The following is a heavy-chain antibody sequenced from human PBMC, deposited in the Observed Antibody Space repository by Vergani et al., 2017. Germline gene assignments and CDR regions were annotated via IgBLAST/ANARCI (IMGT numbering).Heavy chain of an antibody. CDR1: GGTFSSYA. CDR2: IIPILGIA. J-gene: IGHJ6*02. V-gene: IGHV1-69*04. CDR3: ARERHQLSWGMDV. Sequence: QVQLVQSGAEVKKPGSSVKVSCKASGGTFSSYAISWVRQAPGQGLEWMGRIIPILGIANYAQKFQGRVTITADKSTSTAYMELSSLRSEDTAVYYCARERHQLSWGMDVWGQGTTVTVSS. D-gene: IGHD2-2*01.